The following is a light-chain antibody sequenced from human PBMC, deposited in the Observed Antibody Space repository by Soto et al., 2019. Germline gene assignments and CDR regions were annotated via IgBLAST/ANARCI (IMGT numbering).Light chain of an antibody. J-gene: IGKJ2*01. CDR1: QGLSSSY. Sequence: EIVLTQSPGALSLSPGEGATLSCRASQGLSSSYVAWYQQKVGQPPRLLIYGASNRATGIPDRFSGSWSGTEFTLTISRLEPEDFAVYYCQQYGISPSYTFAQGPRWIS. CDR2: GAS. CDR3: QQYGISPSYT. V-gene: IGKV3-20*01.